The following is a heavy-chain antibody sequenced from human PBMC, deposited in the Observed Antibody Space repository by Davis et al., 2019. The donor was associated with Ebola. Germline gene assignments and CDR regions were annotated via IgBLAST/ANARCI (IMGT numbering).Heavy chain of an antibody. Sequence: GGSLRLSCAASGSNFIIYALHWVRQAPGKGLEWVSTIGVRGDVPYYADSVKGRFTVSRDSSKNTVFLQMNSLRADDTAIYYCAKDPYGGASRPYSYYYMDVWGKGTTVTVSS. D-gene: IGHD4-17*01. CDR2: IGVRGDVP. J-gene: IGHJ6*03. CDR1: GSNFIIYA. CDR3: AKDPYGGASRPYSYYYMDV. V-gene: IGHV3-23*01.